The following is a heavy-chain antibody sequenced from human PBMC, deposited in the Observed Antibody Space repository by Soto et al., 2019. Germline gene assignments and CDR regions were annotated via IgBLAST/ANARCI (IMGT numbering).Heavy chain of an antibody. Sequence: GGSLRLSCAASGFIFSSYTMHWVRQAPGKGLEWVGVITYDGSNQYYADSVKGRFTISRDNSRNMLFLQMNSLRPDDTAVYYCARAPSGSYPEFDYWGQGTLVTVSS. CDR1: GFIFSSYT. J-gene: IGHJ4*02. V-gene: IGHV3-30-3*01. CDR3: ARAPSGSYPEFDY. CDR2: ITYDGSNQ. D-gene: IGHD1-26*01.